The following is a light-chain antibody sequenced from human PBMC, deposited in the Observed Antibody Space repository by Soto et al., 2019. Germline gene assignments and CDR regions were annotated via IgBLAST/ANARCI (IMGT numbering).Light chain of an antibody. J-gene: IGKJ4*01. CDR1: QSISTF. Sequence: EIMLTQSPATLTLSPGESVTLSCRASQSISTFLGWYQQKPGQAPRLLIYNTSKRATGIPARFSGSGFGTDFTLTISSLEPEDFAVYYCQPLYTWPLTFCGGTKVDIK. CDR2: NTS. CDR3: QPLYTWPLT. V-gene: IGKV3-11*01.